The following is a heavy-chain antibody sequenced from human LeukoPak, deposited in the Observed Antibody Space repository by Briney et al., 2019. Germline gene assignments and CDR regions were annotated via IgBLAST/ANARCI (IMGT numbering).Heavy chain of an antibody. J-gene: IGHJ6*03. D-gene: IGHD5-12*01. V-gene: IGHV3-23*01. CDR3: AKGSSRYSGYSSPYYYYYMDV. CDR2: ISGSGGST. CDR1: GFTFSSYA. Sequence: GGSLRLSCAASGFTFSSYAMSWVRQAPGKGLEWVSAISGSGGSTYYADSVKGRFTISRDNSKNTLYLQMNSLRAEDTAVYYCAKGSSRYSGYSSPYYYYYMDVWGKGTTVTISS.